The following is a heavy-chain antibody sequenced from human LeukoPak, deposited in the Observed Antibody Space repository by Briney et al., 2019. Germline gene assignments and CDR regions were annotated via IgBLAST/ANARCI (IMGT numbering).Heavy chain of an antibody. CDR2: IYHSGST. Sequence: SETLSLTCTVSGYSISSGYYWGWIRPPPGKGLEWIGSIYHSGSTYYNPSLKSRVTISVDTSKNQFSLKLSSVTAADTAVYYCARDKAYYGSGSSFDYWGQGTLVTVSS. J-gene: IGHJ4*02. V-gene: IGHV4-38-2*02. D-gene: IGHD3-10*01. CDR3: ARDKAYYGSGSSFDY. CDR1: GYSISSGYY.